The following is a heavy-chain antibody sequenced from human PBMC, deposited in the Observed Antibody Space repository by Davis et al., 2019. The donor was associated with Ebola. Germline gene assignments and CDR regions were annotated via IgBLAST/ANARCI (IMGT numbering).Heavy chain of an antibody. CDR1: GGSISSYY. CDR2: IYHSGST. V-gene: IGHV4-59*01. CDR3: AKGYSYGPVDY. D-gene: IGHD5-18*01. Sequence: PSETLSLTCTVSGGSISSYYWSWIRQPPGKGLEWIGYIYHSGSTNYNPSLKSRVTISVDTSKNQFSLKLSSVTAADTAVYYCAKGYSYGPVDYWGQGTLVTVSS. J-gene: IGHJ4*02.